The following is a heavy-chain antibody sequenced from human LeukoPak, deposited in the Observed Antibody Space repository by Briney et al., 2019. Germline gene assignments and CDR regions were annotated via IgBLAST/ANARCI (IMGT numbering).Heavy chain of an antibody. V-gene: IGHV4-59*01. CDR2: IYYSGST. CDR3: ARDIRYYYGSGSYFDY. CDR1: GGSISSYY. Sequence: SETLSLTCTVSGGSISSYYWSWIRQPPGKGLEWIGYIYYSGSTNYNPSLKSRVTISVDTSKNQFSLKLSSVTAADTAVYYCARDIRYYYGSGSYFDYWGQGTLVTVSS. J-gene: IGHJ4*02. D-gene: IGHD3-10*01.